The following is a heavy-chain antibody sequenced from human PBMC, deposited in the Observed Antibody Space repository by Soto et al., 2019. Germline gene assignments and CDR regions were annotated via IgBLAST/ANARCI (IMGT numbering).Heavy chain of an antibody. Sequence: PGGSVRLSCTASGFTFGDYAMSCVRQAPGKGLEWVGFIRSQAYVGTTEYAASVKGRFTISRYDSKSIAYLQMNSLKTEDTAVYYCTRLGGQWLGSYYYYGMDVWGQGTTVTVSS. CDR2: IRSQAYVGTT. V-gene: IGHV3-49*04. D-gene: IGHD6-19*01. J-gene: IGHJ6*02. CDR3: TRLGGQWLGSYYYYGMDV. CDR1: GFTFGDYA.